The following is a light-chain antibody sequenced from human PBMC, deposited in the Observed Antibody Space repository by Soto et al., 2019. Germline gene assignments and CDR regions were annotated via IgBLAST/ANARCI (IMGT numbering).Light chain of an antibody. CDR2: DVN. V-gene: IGLV2-8*01. CDR1: SSDVGGYNY. CDR3: TSYAGGNNV. Sequence: QSVLTQPPSASGSPGQSVTISCTGTSSDVGGYNYVSWYQQYPGKVPKLMVYDVNKPPSGVPDRFSGSKSGNTASLTVSGLQAEDEADYYCTSYAGGNNVFGTGTKLTVL. J-gene: IGLJ1*01.